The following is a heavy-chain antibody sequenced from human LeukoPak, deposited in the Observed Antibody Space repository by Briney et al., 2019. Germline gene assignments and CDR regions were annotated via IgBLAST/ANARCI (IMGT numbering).Heavy chain of an antibody. CDR3: ARERREQLLPPYTRSVTYFDY. V-gene: IGHV4-59*12. D-gene: IGHD2-2*01. J-gene: IGHJ4*02. Sequence: SETLSLTCTVSGGSISSYYWSWIRQPPGKGLGWIGYIYYSGSTNYNPSLKSRVTISVDTSKNQFSLKLSSVTAADTAVYYCARERREQLLPPYTRSVTYFDYWGQGTLVTVSS. CDR1: GGSISSYY. CDR2: IYYSGST.